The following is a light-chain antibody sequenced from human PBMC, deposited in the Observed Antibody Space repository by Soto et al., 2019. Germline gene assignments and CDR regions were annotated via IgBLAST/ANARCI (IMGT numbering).Light chain of an antibody. V-gene: IGLV2-14*03. J-gene: IGLJ1*01. Sequence: QSALTQPASVSGSPGQSITISCTGTSSDVGAYNFVSWYQHHPGKAPKLMIYDVSARPSGVSNRFSGSKSGNTASLTISGLQAEDEADYYCSSYTSTFTYVFGTGTKLTVL. CDR2: DVS. CDR1: SSDVGAYNF. CDR3: SSYTSTFTYV.